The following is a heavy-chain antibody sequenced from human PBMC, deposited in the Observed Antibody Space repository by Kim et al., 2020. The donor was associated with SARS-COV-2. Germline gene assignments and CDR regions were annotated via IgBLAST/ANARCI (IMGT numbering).Heavy chain of an antibody. Sequence: YQPDAVKGRFTISRDNSKNTLYLQMSSLRAEDTAVYYCVKPTRVGYGMDVWGQGTTVTVSS. J-gene: IGHJ6*02. CDR3: VKPTRVGYGMDV. D-gene: IGHD2-15*01. V-gene: IGHV3-64D*06.